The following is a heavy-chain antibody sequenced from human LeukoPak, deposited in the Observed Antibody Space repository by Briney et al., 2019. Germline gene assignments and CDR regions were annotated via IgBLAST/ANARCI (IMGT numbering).Heavy chain of an antibody. CDR1: GFTFDDYA. V-gene: IGHV3-9*01. Sequence: PGGSLRLSCAASGFTFDDYAMHWVRQAPGKGLDWVSGISWNSGSIDYADSVKGRFTISRDNAKNSLYLQMNSLRVEDTAFYYCAKDYHSFKSSGYEYWGQGTLVTVSS. D-gene: IGHD3-22*01. CDR2: ISWNSGSI. CDR3: AKDYHSFKSSGYEY. J-gene: IGHJ4*02.